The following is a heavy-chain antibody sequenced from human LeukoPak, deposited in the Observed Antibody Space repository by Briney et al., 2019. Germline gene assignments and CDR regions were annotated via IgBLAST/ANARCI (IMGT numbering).Heavy chain of an antibody. CDR1: GYTFTGYY. J-gene: IGHJ6*04. CDR3: AREPPDIVVVPAAMDV. V-gene: IGHV1-2*02. D-gene: IGHD2-2*01. Sequence: GASVKVSCKASGYTFTGYYMHWVRQAPGQGLEWMGWINPSSGGTNYAQKFQGRVTMTRDTSISTAYMELSRLRSDDTAVYYCAREPPDIVVVPAAMDVWGKGTTVTVSS. CDR2: INPSSGGT.